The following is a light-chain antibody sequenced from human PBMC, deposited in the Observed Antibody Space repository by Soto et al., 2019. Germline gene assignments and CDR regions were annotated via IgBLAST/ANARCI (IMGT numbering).Light chain of an antibody. J-gene: IGKJ2*01. CDR2: AAS. CDR1: QSISSY. V-gene: IGKV1-39*01. CDR3: QPGYSTPYT. Sequence: DIQMTQSPSSLSASVGDRVTITCRASQSISSYLNWYQQKPGKAPKLLIYAASSLQSGVPSRFSGRGSGTDFTLTISSLQPEDFATYYCQPGYSTPYTFGQGTKLEIK.